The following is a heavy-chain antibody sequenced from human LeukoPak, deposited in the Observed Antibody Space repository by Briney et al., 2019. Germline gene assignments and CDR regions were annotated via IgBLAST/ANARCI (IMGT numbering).Heavy chain of an antibody. CDR1: GFTFSSYA. V-gene: IGHV3-30-3*01. J-gene: IGHJ4*02. Sequence: GKSLRLSCAASGFTFSSYAMHWVRQAPGKGLEWVAVISYDGSNKYYADSVKGRFTISRDNAKNSLYLQMNSLRAEDTAVYYCARDLSGSKQLVVYYFDYWGQGTLVTVSS. CDR3: ARDLSGSKQLVVYYFDY. D-gene: IGHD6-6*01. CDR2: ISYDGSNK.